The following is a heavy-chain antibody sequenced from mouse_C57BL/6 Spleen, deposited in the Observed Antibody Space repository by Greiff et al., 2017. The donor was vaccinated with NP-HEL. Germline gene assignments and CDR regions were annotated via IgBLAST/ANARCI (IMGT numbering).Heavy chain of an antibody. CDR3: ASSDGYYGGDY. Sequence: QVQLKQPGAELVKPGASVKMSCKASGYTFTSYWITWVKQRPGQGLEWIGDIYPGSGSTNYNEKFKSKATLTVDTSSSTAYMQLSSLTSEDSAVYYCASSDGYYGGDYWGQGTSVTVSS. CDR2: IYPGSGST. J-gene: IGHJ4*01. V-gene: IGHV1-55*01. D-gene: IGHD2-3*01. CDR1: GYTFTSYW.